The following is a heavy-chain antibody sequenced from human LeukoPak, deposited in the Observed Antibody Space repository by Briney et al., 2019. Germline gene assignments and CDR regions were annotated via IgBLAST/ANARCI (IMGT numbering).Heavy chain of an antibody. J-gene: IGHJ3*02. Sequence: ASVKVSCKASGYTFTSYDINWVRQATGQGLEWMGWMNPNSGSTGYAQKFQGRVTLTRNTSISTAYMELSRLRSDDTAVYYCARHGRFYDAFDIWGQGTMVTVSS. CDR1: GYTFTSYD. CDR2: MNPNSGST. D-gene: IGHD3-3*01. V-gene: IGHV1-8*01. CDR3: ARHGRFYDAFDI.